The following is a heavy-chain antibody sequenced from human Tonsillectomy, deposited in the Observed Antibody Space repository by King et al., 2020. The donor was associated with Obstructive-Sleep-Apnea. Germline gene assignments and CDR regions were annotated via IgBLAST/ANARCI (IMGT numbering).Heavy chain of an antibody. J-gene: IGHJ4*02. CDR2: ISYVGNKK. D-gene: IGHD3-22*01. CDR3: AYFDSSGYYSYFDY. V-gene: IGHV3-30-3*01. Sequence: VQLVESGGGVVQPGRSLRLSCAASGFTFSSYSMHWVRQAPGKGLEWVALISYVGNKKYYADSVKGRCTISRDNSKCALFLQMNSLRAEVTAVYYCAYFDSSGYYSYFDYWGQGTLVTVSS. CDR1: GFTFSSYS.